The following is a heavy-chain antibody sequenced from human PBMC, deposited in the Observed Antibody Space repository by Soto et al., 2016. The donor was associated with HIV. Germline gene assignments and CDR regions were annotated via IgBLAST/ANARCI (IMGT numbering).Heavy chain of an antibody. CDR2: INPNSGGT. Sequence: QVQLVQSGAEVKKPGASVKVSCKASGYTFTGYYMHWVRQAPGQGLEWMGWINPNSGGTNYAQKFQGRVTMTRDTSISTAYMELSRLRSDDTAVYYCARDYCSGVAAPSRTNYYYYYGMDVVGRRDHGHRLL. V-gene: IGHV1-2*02. CDR1: GYTFTGYY. CDR3: ARDYCSGVAAPSRTNYYYYYGMDV. J-gene: IGHJ6*02. D-gene: IGHD2-15*01.